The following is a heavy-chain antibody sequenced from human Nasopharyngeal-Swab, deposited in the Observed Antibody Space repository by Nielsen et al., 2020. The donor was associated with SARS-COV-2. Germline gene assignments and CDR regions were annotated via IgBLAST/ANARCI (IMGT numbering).Heavy chain of an antibody. CDR2: INAGNGNT. V-gene: IGHV1-3*01. CDR3: ANSTSSSSLRWFDP. Sequence: WVRQVPGQRLEWMGWINAGNGNTKYSQKFQGRVTITRDTSASTAYMELSSLRSEDTAVYYCANSTSSSSLRWFDPWGQGTLVTVSS. J-gene: IGHJ5*02. D-gene: IGHD6-13*01.